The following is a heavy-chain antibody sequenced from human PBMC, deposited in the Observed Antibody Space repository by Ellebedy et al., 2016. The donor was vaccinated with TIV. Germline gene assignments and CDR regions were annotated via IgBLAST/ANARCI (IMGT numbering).Heavy chain of an antibody. V-gene: IGHV1-2*02. J-gene: IGHJ4*02. D-gene: IGHD4-11*01. Sequence: AASVKVSCKTSGYSFTGYYIHWVRQAPGQGPEWVGWIHPDNGVTVYEQKLQGRVTITGDTSISTVYRELSSLRSDETAIYYCVRDLTNPVTGDYWGQGTLVFVSS. CDR1: GYSFTGYY. CDR2: IHPDNGVT. CDR3: VRDLTNPVTGDY.